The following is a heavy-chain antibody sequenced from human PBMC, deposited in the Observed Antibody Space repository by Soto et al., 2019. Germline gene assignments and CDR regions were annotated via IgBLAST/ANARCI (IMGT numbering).Heavy chain of an antibody. J-gene: IGHJ5*02. D-gene: IGHD4-17*01. CDR3: AREDYGPFHNCFDP. V-gene: IGHV4-59*01. Sequence: QMQLRESGPGLVKPSGTLSLTCTVSGGSISGSYWNWIRRPPGKGLEWIGYIDNTGTTNYNPSLKCRLTMSLDTSKNQISLKLSSVTAADTAVYHCAREDYGPFHNCFDPWGQGTLVTVSS. CDR2: IDNTGTT. CDR1: GGSISGSY.